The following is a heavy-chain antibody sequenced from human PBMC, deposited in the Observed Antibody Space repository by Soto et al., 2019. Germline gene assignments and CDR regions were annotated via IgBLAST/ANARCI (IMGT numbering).Heavy chain of an antibody. V-gene: IGHV1-18*01. CDR1: GYTFTSYG. CDR3: ARCDSSGWLGRYYYYGMDV. CDR2: ISAYNGNT. J-gene: IGHJ6*02. D-gene: IGHD6-19*01. Sequence: GASVKVSCKASGYTFTSYGISWVRQAPGQGLEWMGWISAYNGNTNYAQKLQGRVTMTTDTSTSTAYMELRSLRSDDTAVYYCARCDSSGWLGRYYYYGMDVWGQGTTVTVSS.